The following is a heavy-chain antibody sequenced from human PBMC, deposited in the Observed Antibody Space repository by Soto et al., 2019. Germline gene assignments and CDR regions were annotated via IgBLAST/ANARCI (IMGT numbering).Heavy chain of an antibody. J-gene: IGHJ4*02. V-gene: IGHV4-34*09. D-gene: IGHD5-12*01. Sequence: SETLSLTCCVYGGSFSAYYWNWIRQPPGKGLEWIGEINSSGSTNYNPSLKSRVNISADTSKNQFSLRLTSVTPADTAVYYCARDNGYGQFDSWGQGNLVTVSS. CDR1: GGSFSAYY. CDR2: INSSGST. CDR3: ARDNGYGQFDS.